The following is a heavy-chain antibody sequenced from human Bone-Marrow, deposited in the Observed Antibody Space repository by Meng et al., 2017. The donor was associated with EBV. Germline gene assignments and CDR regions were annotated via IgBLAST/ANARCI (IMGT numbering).Heavy chain of an antibody. CDR1: GFTFSIYS. Sequence: EVQLVESGGGLVKPGGSLRLACAASGFTFSIYSMNWVRQAPGKGLEWVSSISSSSSYIYYADSVKGRFTISRDNAKNSLYLQMNSLRAEDTAVYYCARSVTKEGYYFDYWGQGPLVTVSS. J-gene: IGHJ4*02. CDR3: ARSVTKEGYYFDY. CDR2: ISSSSSYI. V-gene: IGHV3-21*01. D-gene: IGHD4-17*01.